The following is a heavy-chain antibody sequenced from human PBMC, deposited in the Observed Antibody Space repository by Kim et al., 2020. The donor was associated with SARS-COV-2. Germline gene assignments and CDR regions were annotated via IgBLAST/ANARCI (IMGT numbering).Heavy chain of an antibody. CDR3: GSDRNAAFDF. CDR1: GASISSSGYN. D-gene: IGHD2-2*01. V-gene: IGHV4-39*07. J-gene: IGHJ3*01. Sequence: SETLSLTCSVSGASISSSGYNWGWIRQSPGKGLDWIGTIFYDGSTYYNPSLKGRVTVSVDTSKNQFSLKMTSVTAADTAVYYCGSDRNAAFDFGGPGTVVTVSS. CDR2: IFYDGST.